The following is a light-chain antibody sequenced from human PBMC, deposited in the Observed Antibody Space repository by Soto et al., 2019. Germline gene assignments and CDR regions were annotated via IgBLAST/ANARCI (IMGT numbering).Light chain of an antibody. J-gene: IGLJ2*01. CDR2: EVS. V-gene: IGLV2-8*01. CDR1: SSDVGAYKY. CDR3: SSYAGSNILL. Sequence: QSALTQPPSASGSPGQSVTISCTGTSSDVGAYKYVSWYQQHPGKAPKLMIYEVSKRPSGVPDRFSGSKSGNTASLTVSGLQFEDEADYYCSSYAGSNILLFGGGTKLTVL.